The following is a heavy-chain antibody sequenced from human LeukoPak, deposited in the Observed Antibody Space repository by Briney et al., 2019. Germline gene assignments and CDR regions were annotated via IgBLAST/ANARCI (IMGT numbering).Heavy chain of an antibody. CDR1: GGSFSGYY. CDR2: INHSGST. J-gene: IGHJ4*02. Sequence: PSETLSLTCAVYGGSFSGYYWSWIRQPPGKGLEWIGEINHSGSTNYNPSLKSRVTISVDTSKNQFSLKLSSVTAADTAVYYCARGVVVPAADYFDYWGQGTRVTVSS. V-gene: IGHV4-34*01. D-gene: IGHD2-2*01. CDR3: ARGVVVPAADYFDY.